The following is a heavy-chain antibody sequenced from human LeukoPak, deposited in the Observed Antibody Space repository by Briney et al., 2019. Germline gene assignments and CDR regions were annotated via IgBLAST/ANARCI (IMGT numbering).Heavy chain of an antibody. CDR2: MSGSGMTP. CDR3: AKDVGGYCSGGSCYSEVMDY. Sequence: PGGSLRLSCAASGFTFSSYAISWVRQAPGKGLEWVSTMSGSGMTPKYADSVKGRFTISRDNSNNTLYLQMNSLRAEDTAVYYCAKDVGGYCSGGSCYSEVMDYWGQGTLVTVSS. J-gene: IGHJ4*02. V-gene: IGHV3-23*01. D-gene: IGHD2-15*01. CDR1: GFTFSSYA.